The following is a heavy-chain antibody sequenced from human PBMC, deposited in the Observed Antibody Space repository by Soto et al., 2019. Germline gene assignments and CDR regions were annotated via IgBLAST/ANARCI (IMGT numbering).Heavy chain of an antibody. D-gene: IGHD5-12*01. CDR1: GFTFSSYA. CDR3: AREDSGYERGVGYYYGMDV. CDR2: ISYDGSNK. J-gene: IGHJ6*02. Sequence: GGSLRLSCAASGFTFSSYAMHWVRQAPGKGLEWVAVISYDGSNKYYADSVKGRFTISRDNSKNTLYLQMNSLRAEDTAVYYCAREDSGYERGVGYYYGMDVWGQGTTVTVSS. V-gene: IGHV3-30-3*01.